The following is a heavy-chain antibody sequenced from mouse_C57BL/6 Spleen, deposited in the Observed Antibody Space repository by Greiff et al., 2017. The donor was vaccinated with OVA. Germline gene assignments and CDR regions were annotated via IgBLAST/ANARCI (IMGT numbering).Heavy chain of an antibody. CDR2: ISDGGSYT. CDR1: GFTFSSYA. D-gene: IGHD2-1*01. V-gene: IGHV5-4*01. CDR3: ARDRDYCNYDYAMDY. Sequence: EVNVVESGGGLVKPGGSLKLSCAASGFTFSSYAMSWVRQTPEKRLEWVATISDGGSYTYYPDNVKGRFTISRDNAKNNLYLQMSHLKSEDTAMYYCARDRDYCNYDYAMDYWGQGTSVTVSS. J-gene: IGHJ4*01.